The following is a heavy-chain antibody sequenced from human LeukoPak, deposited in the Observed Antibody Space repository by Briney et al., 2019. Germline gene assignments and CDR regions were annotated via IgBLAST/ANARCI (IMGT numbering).Heavy chain of an antibody. Sequence: GGSLRLSCAASGFTFSSYGMHWVRQAPGKGLEWVAVIWYDGSNKYYADSVKGRFTISRDNSKNTPYLQMNSLRAEDTAVYYCAKDPSYYYDSSGLDWWGQGSLVTVSS. D-gene: IGHD3-22*01. J-gene: IGHJ4*02. CDR1: GFTFSSYG. CDR3: AKDPSYYYDSSGLDW. V-gene: IGHV3-33*06. CDR2: IWYDGSNK.